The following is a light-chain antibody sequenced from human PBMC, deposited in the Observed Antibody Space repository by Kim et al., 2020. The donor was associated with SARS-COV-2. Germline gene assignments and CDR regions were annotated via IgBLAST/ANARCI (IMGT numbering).Light chain of an antibody. CDR3: LLFYSGGHVV. V-gene: IGLV7-46*01. CDR2: DTS. Sequence: GGTVTLTCDSSTVPVTSNYFPYWFQQKPGQAPRILIYDTSNKHSWTPARFSGSLLGGKAALTLSGAQPEDEAEYYCLLFYSGGHVVFGGGTQLTVL. J-gene: IGLJ2*01. CDR1: TVPVTSNYF.